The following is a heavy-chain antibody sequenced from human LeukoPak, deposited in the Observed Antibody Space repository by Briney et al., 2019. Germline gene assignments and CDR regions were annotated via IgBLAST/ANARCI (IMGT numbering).Heavy chain of an antibody. CDR1: GGSISSYY. D-gene: IGHD3-10*01. Sequence: SETLSLTCTVSGGSISSYYWGWIRQPPGKGLEWIASIYYSGGTYYNPSLKSRVTISVDTSKNQFSLRLSSVTAADTAIYYCARHSMYDSGSYTFDYWGQGTLVTVSS. CDR2: IYYSGGT. J-gene: IGHJ4*02. V-gene: IGHV4-39*01. CDR3: ARHSMYDSGSYTFDY.